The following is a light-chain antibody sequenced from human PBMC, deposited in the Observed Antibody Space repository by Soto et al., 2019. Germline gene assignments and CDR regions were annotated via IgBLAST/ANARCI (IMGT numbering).Light chain of an antibody. CDR3: CSYAGSDTYV. Sequence: QSALTQPASVSGSPGQSITISCTGTSSDVGRYDVVSWYQHHPGRVPQLLIYEVTKRPSGVSNRFSGSQSGNTVSLTISGLQAEDEADYYCCSYAGSDTYVFGTGTKLTVL. CDR2: EVT. V-gene: IGLV2-23*02. CDR1: SSDVGRYDV. J-gene: IGLJ1*01.